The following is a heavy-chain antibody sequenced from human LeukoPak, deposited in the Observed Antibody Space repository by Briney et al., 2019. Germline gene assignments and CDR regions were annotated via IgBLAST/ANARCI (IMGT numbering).Heavy chain of an antibody. Sequence: AGGSLRLSCAASGFTFSRYGMHWVRQAPGKGLEWVALIWYDGSNKYYADSVKGRFTISRDNSKNTLYLQMNSLRAEDTAVYYCARAAYDSSGYDAIDIWGQGTTVTVSS. CDR2: IWYDGSNK. V-gene: IGHV3-33*01. J-gene: IGHJ3*02. D-gene: IGHD3-22*01. CDR3: ARAAYDSSGYDAIDI. CDR1: GFTFSRYG.